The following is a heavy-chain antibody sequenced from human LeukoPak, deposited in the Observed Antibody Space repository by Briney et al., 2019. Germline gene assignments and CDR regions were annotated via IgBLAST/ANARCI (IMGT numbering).Heavy chain of an antibody. CDR1: GFTFSSYA. J-gene: IGHJ4*02. CDR3: AKISRYYDSSGPIGDY. CDR2: ISGSGGST. V-gene: IGHV3-23*01. D-gene: IGHD3-22*01. Sequence: GGSLRLSCAASGFTFSSYAMSWVRQAPGKGLEWVSAISGSGGSTYYADSVKGRFTISRDNSKNTLYLQMYSLRAEDTAVYYCAKISRYYDSSGPIGDYWGQGTLVTVSS.